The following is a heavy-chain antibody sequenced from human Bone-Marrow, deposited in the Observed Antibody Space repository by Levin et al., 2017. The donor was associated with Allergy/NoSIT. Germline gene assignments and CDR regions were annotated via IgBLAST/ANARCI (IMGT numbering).Heavy chain of an antibody. CDR2: IKSKSGGGTV. CDR3: YGSGSSFGVDV. J-gene: IGHJ6*02. V-gene: IGHV3-15*07. D-gene: IGHD3-10*01. CDR1: GFTVSNAY. Sequence: GESLKISCVASGFTVSNAYMHWVRQAPGKGLEWVGRIKSKSGGGTVDYAAPVNGRFSISRDDSKDTLYLQMSSLRTDDTAVYYCYGSGSSFGVDVWGQGTTVTVSS.